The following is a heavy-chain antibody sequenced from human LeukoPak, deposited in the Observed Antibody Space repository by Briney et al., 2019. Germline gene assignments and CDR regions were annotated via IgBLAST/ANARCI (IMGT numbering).Heavy chain of an antibody. J-gene: IGHJ4*02. D-gene: IGHD3-10*01. CDR1: GGSISSHY. CDR2: IYYSGST. CDR3: ARDRGNDY. V-gene: IGHV4-59*11. Sequence: SETLSLTCTVSGGSISSHYWSWIRQPPGKGLEWIGYIYYSGSTNYNPSLKSRVTISVDTSKNQFSLKLSSVTAADTAAYYCARDRGNDYWGQGTLVTVSS.